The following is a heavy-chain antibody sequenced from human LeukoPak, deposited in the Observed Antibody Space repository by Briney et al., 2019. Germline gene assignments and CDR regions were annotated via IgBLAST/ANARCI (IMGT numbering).Heavy chain of an antibody. CDR3: ARDPLRRGTSYLDN. Sequence: GGSLRLSCAASGFNFRSFGFHWVRQAPGKGLEWQAIVSFERNDKYYADSVKGRFTISGDESKNTLYLQMNSLRSEDTAVYYCARDPLRRGTSYLDNWGQGTLVTVAS. D-gene: IGHD1-26*01. CDR1: GFNFRSFG. CDR2: VSFERNDK. J-gene: IGHJ4*02. V-gene: IGHV3-30*03.